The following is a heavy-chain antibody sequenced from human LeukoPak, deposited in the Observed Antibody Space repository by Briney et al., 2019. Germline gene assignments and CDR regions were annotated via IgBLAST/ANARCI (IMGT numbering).Heavy chain of an antibody. Sequence: GGSLRLSCTASGDAFDEHGMRWVRQVPGKGVGWVSGINWSGGSTGYADPLRGRFTISRDNAKNSLYLQMDSLRAEDTALYYCARAPITSPFYFDYWGQGTLVTVSS. CDR3: ARAPITSPFYFDY. V-gene: IGHV3-20*04. CDR2: INWSGGST. J-gene: IGHJ4*02. CDR1: GDAFDEHG. D-gene: IGHD2-2*01.